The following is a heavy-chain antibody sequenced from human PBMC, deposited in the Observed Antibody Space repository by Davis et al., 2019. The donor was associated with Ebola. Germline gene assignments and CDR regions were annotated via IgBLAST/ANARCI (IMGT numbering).Heavy chain of an antibody. J-gene: IGHJ5*02. V-gene: IGHV3-33*08. CDR1: AFIIRHYG. CDR3: ARVPDTSGYYSWFDP. Sequence: GGSLRLSCAASAFIIRHYGMHWVRQAPGKGLEWVAGLWSHGDDYLYGDSVRGRFTISRDNSKNTLYLQMNSLRVQDTAVYYCARVPDTSGYYSWFDPWGQGTLVTVSS. CDR2: LWSHGDDY. D-gene: IGHD2/OR15-2a*01.